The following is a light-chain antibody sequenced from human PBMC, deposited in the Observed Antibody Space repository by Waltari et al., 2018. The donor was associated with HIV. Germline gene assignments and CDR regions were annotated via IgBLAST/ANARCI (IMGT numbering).Light chain of an antibody. V-gene: IGKV1-39*01. CDR3: QQTYETVVT. CDR2: GAS. CDR1: QHISTS. Sequence: DIQMTQSPSSLSASVGDRVTITCRASQHISTSLNWYQQTPGKAPKLLIFGASLLQSVVPSRFTASGSGTDFTLTINSLQPEDFATYFCQQTYETVVTFGGGTKVDIK. J-gene: IGKJ4*01.